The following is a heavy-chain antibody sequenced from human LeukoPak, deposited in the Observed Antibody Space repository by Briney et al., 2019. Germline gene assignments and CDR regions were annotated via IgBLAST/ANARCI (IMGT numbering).Heavy chain of an antibody. J-gene: IGHJ4*02. Sequence: ASVKVSCKASGYTFTAYYIHWVRQAPGQGLEWMGWIDTNAGATKYAQKFQGRVTITRDTSTGTAYMELSSLISGDTALYYCASEAFCAGGSCNVQRVASWGPGTLVTVSS. CDR3: ASEAFCAGGSCNVQRVAS. D-gene: IGHD2-8*02. CDR1: GYTFTAYY. CDR2: IDTNAGAT. V-gene: IGHV1-2*02.